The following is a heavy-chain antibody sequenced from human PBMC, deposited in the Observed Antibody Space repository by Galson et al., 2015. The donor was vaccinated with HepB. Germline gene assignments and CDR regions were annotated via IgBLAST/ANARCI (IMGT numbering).Heavy chain of an antibody. Sequence: SLRLSCADSGFTFSDYWMTWVRQAPGKGLEWVANINQDGSKRYYVDSVKGRFTISRDNAKTSVYLQMNSLTAEDAAVYYCARAYAGHDSFWGQGTLVTVS. CDR3: ARAYAGHDSF. J-gene: IGHJ4*02. CDR1: GFTFSDYW. V-gene: IGHV3-7*03. CDR2: INQDGSKR. D-gene: IGHD2-15*01.